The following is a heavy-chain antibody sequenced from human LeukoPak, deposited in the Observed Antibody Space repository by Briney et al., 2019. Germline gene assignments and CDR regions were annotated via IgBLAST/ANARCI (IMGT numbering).Heavy chain of an antibody. V-gene: IGHV3-64*04. J-gene: IGHJ4*02. CDR2: ISSSGGST. D-gene: IGHD6-13*01. CDR3: AKDYIVAAPTGFDY. Sequence: PGGSLRLSCSASGFTFSSYAMHWVRQAPGKGLEYVSAISSSGGSTYYADSVKGRFTISRDNSKNTLYLQMSSLRAEDTAVYYCAKDYIVAAPTGFDYWGQGTLVTVSS. CDR1: GFTFSSYA.